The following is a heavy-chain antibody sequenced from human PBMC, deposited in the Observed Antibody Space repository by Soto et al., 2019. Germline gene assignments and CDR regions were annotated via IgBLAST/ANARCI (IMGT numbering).Heavy chain of an antibody. CDR2: MYNTGST. CDR1: GDSISRYS. J-gene: IGHJ6*02. D-gene: IGHD2-21*02. CDR3: ARDLWGYCGTDCYPLDV. Sequence: PSETLSLTCTVSGDSISRYSWSWIRQPPGKGLEWIGYMYNTGSTVYNPSFKSRVTISVDTSKSQFSLRLNSVTAADTAVYYCARDLWGYCGTDCYPLDVWGQGTTVTVSS. V-gene: IGHV4-59*01.